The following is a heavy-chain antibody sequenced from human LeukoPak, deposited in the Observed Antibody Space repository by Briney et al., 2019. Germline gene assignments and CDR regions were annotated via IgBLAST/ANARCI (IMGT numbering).Heavy chain of an antibody. Sequence: PGGSLRLSRAASGFTFSSYIMNWVRQAPGKRLECVSSISSSSYIYYADSVKGRFTTSRDNAKNSLYLQMNSLRAEDTAVYYCARDEYYYDSSGCGAFDIWGQGTMVTVSS. V-gene: IGHV3-21*01. CDR1: GFTFSSYI. CDR3: ARDEYYYDSSGCGAFDI. CDR2: ISSSSYI. J-gene: IGHJ3*02. D-gene: IGHD3-22*01.